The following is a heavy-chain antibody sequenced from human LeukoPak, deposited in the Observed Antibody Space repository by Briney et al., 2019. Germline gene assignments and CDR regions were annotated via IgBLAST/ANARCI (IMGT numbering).Heavy chain of an antibody. J-gene: IGHJ4*02. CDR1: GFTFSNYA. CDR2: ITGSGGNT. CDR3: ARDGHPFDY. V-gene: IGHV3-23*01. Sequence: GGSLRLSCAASGFTFSNYAMSWVRQAPGKGLEWVSAITGSGGNTYYADSVKGRFTISRDNSKNTVFLQMNSLRAEDTAVYYCARDGHPFDYWGQGTLVTVSS.